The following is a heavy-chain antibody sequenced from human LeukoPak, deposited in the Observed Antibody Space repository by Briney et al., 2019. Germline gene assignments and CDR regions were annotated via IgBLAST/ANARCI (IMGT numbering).Heavy chain of an antibody. J-gene: IGHJ4*02. D-gene: IGHD1-1*01. V-gene: IGHV3-11*01. CDR1: GFTFSDYY. Sequence: PGGSLRLSCAASGFTFSDYYMSWIRQAPGKGLEWVSYISSSGSNIYYADSVKGRFTISRDNSKNTLYLQMNSLRAEDTAVYYCAKDRYNWNDGCDYWGQGTLVTVSS. CDR3: AKDRYNWNDGCDY. CDR2: ISSSGSNI.